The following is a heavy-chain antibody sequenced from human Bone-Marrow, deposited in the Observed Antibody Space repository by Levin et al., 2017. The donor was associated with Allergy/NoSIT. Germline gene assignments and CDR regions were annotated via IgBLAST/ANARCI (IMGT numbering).Heavy chain of an antibody. CDR1: GFIFSNFG. CDR2: ISYDGSDT. D-gene: IGHD3-16*01. CDR3: AKALRKIVRLLVVYALDV. Sequence: GGSLRLSCTASGFIFSNFGMHWVRQAPGKGLEWVAFISYDGSDTHYADSVQGRFIISRDTSKNTLYLQMNNLRPDDTAVYSSAKALRKIVRLLVVYALDVWGQGTTVTVSS. J-gene: IGHJ6*02. V-gene: IGHV3-30*18.